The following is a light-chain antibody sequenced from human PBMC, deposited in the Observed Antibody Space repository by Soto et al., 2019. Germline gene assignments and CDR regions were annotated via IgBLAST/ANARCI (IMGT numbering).Light chain of an antibody. Sequence: QSVLTQPRSVSGSPGQSVTISCTGTSSDLGGYNYISWYQQHPGIAPKLMIYDVSKRPSGVPDRFSGSKSANTASLTISGLQAEDEADYYCCSYAGSLVFGGGTKVTVL. J-gene: IGLJ2*01. CDR1: SSDLGGYNY. V-gene: IGLV2-11*01. CDR3: CSYAGSLV. CDR2: DVS.